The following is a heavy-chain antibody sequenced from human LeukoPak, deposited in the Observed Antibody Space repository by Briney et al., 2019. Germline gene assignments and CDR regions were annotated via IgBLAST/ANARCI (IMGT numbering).Heavy chain of an antibody. CDR1: GGSISSHY. Sequence: PSETLSLTCTVSGGSISSHYWSWFRQPPGKGLEWIGYIYYSGSTSYNPSLKSRVTISVDTSKNQFSLKLSSVTAADTAVYYCAVCGGDCYPADYYYYMDVWGKGTTVTVSS. CDR3: AVCGGDCYPADYYYYMDV. D-gene: IGHD2-21*02. CDR2: IYYSGST. V-gene: IGHV4-59*11. J-gene: IGHJ6*03.